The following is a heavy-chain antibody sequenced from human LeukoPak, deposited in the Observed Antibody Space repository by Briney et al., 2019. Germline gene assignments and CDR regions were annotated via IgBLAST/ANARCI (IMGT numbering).Heavy chain of an antibody. V-gene: IGHV1-69*13. CDR1: GGTFSSYA. CDR2: IIPIFGTA. Sequence: SVKVSCKASGGTFSSYAISWVRQAPGQALELMGGIIPIFGTANYAQKFQGRVTITADESTSTAYMELSSLRSEDTALYYCARESGYDILTGYLDYWGQGTLVTVSS. J-gene: IGHJ4*02. D-gene: IGHD3-9*01. CDR3: ARESGYDILTGYLDY.